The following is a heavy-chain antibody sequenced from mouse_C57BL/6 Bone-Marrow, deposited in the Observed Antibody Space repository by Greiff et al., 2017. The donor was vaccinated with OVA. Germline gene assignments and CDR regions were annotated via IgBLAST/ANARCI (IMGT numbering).Heavy chain of an antibody. CDR1: GYTFTSYW. Sequence: QVQLQQPGAELVRPGSSVKLSCKASGYTFTSYWMDWVKQRPGQGLEWIGNIYPSDSETHYNQKFKDKATLTVDKSSSTAYVQLSSLTSEDYAVYYCARGYSNGDYFDYWGQGTTLTVSS. V-gene: IGHV1-61*01. J-gene: IGHJ2*01. CDR2: IYPSDSET. CDR3: ARGYSNGDYFDY. D-gene: IGHD2-5*01.